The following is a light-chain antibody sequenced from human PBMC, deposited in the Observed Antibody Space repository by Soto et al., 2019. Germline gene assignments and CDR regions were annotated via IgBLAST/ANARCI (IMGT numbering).Light chain of an antibody. CDR2: EVN. CDR1: STDVGGYKY. Sequence: QTVLTQAASVSGAPVGLLRIFYTGTSTDVGGYKYVSWYQQHPGTAPKLMIFEVNGRPSGVSDRFSGSKSGNTASLTISGLQPEDEADCYCSSLSSSSTPYVFGTGPKVTVL. J-gene: IGLJ1*01. CDR3: SSLSSSSTPYV. V-gene: IGLV2-14*01.